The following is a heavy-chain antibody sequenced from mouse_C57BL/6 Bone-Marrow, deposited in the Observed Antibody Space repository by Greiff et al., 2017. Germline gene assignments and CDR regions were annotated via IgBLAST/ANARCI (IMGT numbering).Heavy chain of an antibody. J-gene: IGHJ4*01. CDR2: IHPNSGST. CDR3: ATKSYYYAMDY. Sequence: QVHVKQSGAELVKPGASVKLSCKASGYTFTSYWMHWVKQRPGQGLEWIGMIHPNSGSTNYNEKFKSKATLTVDKSSSTAYMQLSSLTSEDSAVYYCATKSYYYAMDYWGQGTSVTVSS. V-gene: IGHV1-64*01. CDR1: GYTFTSYW.